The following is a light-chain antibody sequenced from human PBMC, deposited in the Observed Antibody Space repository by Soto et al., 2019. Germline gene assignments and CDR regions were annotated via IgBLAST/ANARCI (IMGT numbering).Light chain of an antibody. Sequence: DIQMTQSPSSLSASVGDRVTMTCQASQNISSYLNWYQQKPGKAPKLLIYAASSLQSGVPSRFSGSGSGTDFTLTISSLQPEDFATYYCQQSYSTPPTFGQGTKLEIK. CDR1: QNISSY. CDR3: QQSYSTPPT. V-gene: IGKV1-39*01. CDR2: AAS. J-gene: IGKJ2*01.